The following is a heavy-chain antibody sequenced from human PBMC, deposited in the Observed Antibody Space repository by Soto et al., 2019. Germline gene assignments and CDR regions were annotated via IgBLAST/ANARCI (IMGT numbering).Heavy chain of an antibody. D-gene: IGHD3-3*01. CDR1: GGSSIGRGYY. CDR3: ARHHYDFYFDY. J-gene: IGHJ4*02. V-gene: IGHV4-31*03. CDR2: IYYSGST. Sequence: PLEPLSLRCSVSGGSSIGRGYYCSWNRQHPGKGLEWIGYIYYSGSTYYNPSLKSRVTISVDTSKNQFSLKLSSVTAAAMAVYYCARHHYDFYFDYWGQGTLVTVSS.